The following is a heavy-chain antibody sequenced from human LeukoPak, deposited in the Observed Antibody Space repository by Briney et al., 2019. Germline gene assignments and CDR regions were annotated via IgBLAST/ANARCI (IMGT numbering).Heavy chain of an antibody. CDR1: GGSISSYY. D-gene: IGHD6-13*01. CDR2: IYYSGST. Sequence: SETLSLTCTVSGGSISSYYWSWIRQPPGKGLEWIGYIYYSGSTNYNPSLKSRVTISVDTSKNQFSLKLSSVTAADTAVYYCASPFYSSSWAYYYYMDVWGKGTTVTVSS. J-gene: IGHJ6*03. V-gene: IGHV4-59*12. CDR3: ASPFYSSSWAYYYYMDV.